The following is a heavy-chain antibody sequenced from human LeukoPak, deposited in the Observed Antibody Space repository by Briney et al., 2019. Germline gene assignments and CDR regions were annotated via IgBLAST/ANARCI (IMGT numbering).Heavy chain of an antibody. Sequence: ASVKVSCKASGYTFTGYYLHWVRQAPGQGLEWMGWIHPNSGGRSYEQSVQGRVTMTSDTSISTAYMEVRRLRSDDTAVYYCARGTILEPFDIWGQGTMVTVSS. CDR3: ARGTILEPFDI. CDR2: IHPNSGGR. V-gene: IGHV1-2*02. D-gene: IGHD3-3*01. J-gene: IGHJ3*02. CDR1: GYTFTGYY.